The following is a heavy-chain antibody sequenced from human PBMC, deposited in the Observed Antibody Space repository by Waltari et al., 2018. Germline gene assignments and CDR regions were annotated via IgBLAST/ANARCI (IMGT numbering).Heavy chain of an antibody. D-gene: IGHD6-25*01. CDR1: GGSISSSNW. J-gene: IGHJ4*02. Sequence: QVQLQESGPGLVKPSGTLSLTCAVSGGSISSSNWWSWVRQPPGKGLEWIGEIYHSGVTHSNPSPQSPVNIFIDKAKNPVSLELSFVTPADHALYYRAGFPSGMYYFDYWGQGTLVTVSS. V-gene: IGHV4-4*02. CDR3: AGFPSGMYYFDY. CDR2: IYHSGVT.